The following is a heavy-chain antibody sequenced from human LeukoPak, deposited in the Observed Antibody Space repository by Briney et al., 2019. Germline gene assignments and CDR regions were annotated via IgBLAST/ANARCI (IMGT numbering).Heavy chain of an antibody. Sequence: GGSLRLSCAASGFMLSSYAMSWVRQAPGKGLEWVSTITSSGGRSYYADSVKGRFTISRDNSKNTLYLQMNSLRVEDTAVYYCAKSNGYFEYWGQGTLVPVSS. CDR2: ITSSGGRS. CDR3: AKSNGYFEY. D-gene: IGHD3-22*01. CDR1: GFMLSSYA. V-gene: IGHV3-23*01. J-gene: IGHJ4*02.